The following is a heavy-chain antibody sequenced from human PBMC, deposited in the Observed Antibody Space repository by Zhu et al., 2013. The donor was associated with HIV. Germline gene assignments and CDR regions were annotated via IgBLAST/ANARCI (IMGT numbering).Heavy chain of an antibody. CDR2: IIPIFGPA. D-gene: IGHD3-22*01. Sequence: QVQLVQSGAEVKKPGSSVKVSCKASGGTFSSNAINWVRQAPGQGLTWMGGIIPIFGPANYAQKFQGRVTITADESTSTVYMELSSLRSEDTAVYYCARSHPDDSSGYTFDYWGQGTLVTVSS. V-gene: IGHV1-69*01. CDR1: GGTFSSNA. J-gene: IGHJ4*02. CDR3: ARSHPDDSSGYTFDY.